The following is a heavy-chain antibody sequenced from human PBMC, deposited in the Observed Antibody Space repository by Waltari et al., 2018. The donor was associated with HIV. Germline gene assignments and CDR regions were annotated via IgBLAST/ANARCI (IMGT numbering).Heavy chain of an antibody. CDR1: GFTFSSYA. V-gene: IGHV3-30*04. D-gene: IGHD2-2*01. CDR3: ARDALRLGYCSSTSCYYYGMDV. CDR2: ISYDGSNK. J-gene: IGHJ6*02. Sequence: QVQVVESGGGVVQPGRSLRLSCAASGFTFSSYAMHWVRQAPGQGLEGVAVISYDGSNKYYADSVKGRFTISRDNSKSTLYLQMNSLRAEDTAVYYCARDALRLGYCSSTSCYYYGMDVWGQGTTVTVSS.